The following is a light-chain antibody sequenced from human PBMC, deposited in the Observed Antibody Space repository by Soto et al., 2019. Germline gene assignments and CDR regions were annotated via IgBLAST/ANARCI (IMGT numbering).Light chain of an antibody. J-gene: IGLJ1*01. Sequence: QSVLTQPASVSGSPGQSITISCTGTSSDVGGYNYVSWYQQHPGKAPKRMIYEVSNRPSGVSNRFSGSKSGNTASLTISGLQAEDEADYYCSSYTSSSNPYVVGTGTNV. CDR1: SSDVGGYNY. CDR3: SSYTSSSNPYV. V-gene: IGLV2-14*01. CDR2: EVS.